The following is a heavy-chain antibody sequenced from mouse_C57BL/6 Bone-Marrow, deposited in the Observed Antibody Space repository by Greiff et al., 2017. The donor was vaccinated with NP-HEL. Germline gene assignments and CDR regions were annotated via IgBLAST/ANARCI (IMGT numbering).Heavy chain of an antibody. Sequence: QVQLQQSGPELVKPGASVKISCKASGYAFSSSWMNWVKQRPGKGLEWIGRIYPGDGDTNYNGKFKGKATLTADKSSSTAYMQLSSLTSEDSAVYFCARGYSYWYFDVWGTGTTVTVSS. CDR2: IYPGDGDT. V-gene: IGHV1-82*01. D-gene: IGHD1-2*01. CDR1: GYAFSSSW. J-gene: IGHJ1*03. CDR3: ARGYSYWYFDV.